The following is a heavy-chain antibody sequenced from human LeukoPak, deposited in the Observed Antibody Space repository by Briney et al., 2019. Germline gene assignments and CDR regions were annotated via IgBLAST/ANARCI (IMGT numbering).Heavy chain of an antibody. J-gene: IGHJ4*02. CDR3: AGGYCSGGSCYGSDY. V-gene: IGHV3-48*04. Sequence: QSGGSLRLSCAASGFTFSSYSMNWVRQAPGKGLEWVSYISSSSSTIYYADSVKGRFTISRDNAKNSLYLQMNSLRAEDTAVYYCAGGYCSGGSCYGSDYWGQGTLVTVSS. CDR1: GFTFSSYS. CDR2: ISSSSSTI. D-gene: IGHD2-15*01.